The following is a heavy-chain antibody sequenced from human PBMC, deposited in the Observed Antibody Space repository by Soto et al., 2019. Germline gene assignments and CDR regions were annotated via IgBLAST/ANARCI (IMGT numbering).Heavy chain of an antibody. CDR3: ARHYYDSSGYDH. V-gene: IGHV1-69*13. Sequence: RASVKVSCKASGGTFSSYAISWVRQAPGQGLEWMGGIIPIFGTANYAQKFQGRVTITADESTSTAYMELSSLRSEDTAVYYCARHYYDSSGYDHWGQGTLVTVSS. J-gene: IGHJ5*02. CDR2: IIPIFGTA. D-gene: IGHD3-22*01. CDR1: GGTFSSYA.